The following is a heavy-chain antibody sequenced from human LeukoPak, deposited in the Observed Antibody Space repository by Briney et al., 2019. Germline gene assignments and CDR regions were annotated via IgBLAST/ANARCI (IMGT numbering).Heavy chain of an antibody. CDR3: SRGLHDYGDSNYYFDQ. V-gene: IGHV3-49*03. J-gene: IGHJ4*02. Sequence: GGSMRLSCTASGFGFGDDAWSWFRQAPGRGLEFVSFIRKKGYGETTDYAASVRGRVTISRDDAKSTAYLQMNSLEIEDTALYYCSRGLHDYGDSNYYFDQWGRGTQVTVSS. D-gene: IGHD4-17*01. CDR2: IRKKGYGETT. CDR1: GFGFGDDA.